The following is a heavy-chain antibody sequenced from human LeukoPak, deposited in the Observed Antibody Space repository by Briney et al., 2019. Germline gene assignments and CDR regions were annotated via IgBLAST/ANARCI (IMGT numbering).Heavy chain of an antibody. Sequence: GGSLRLSCAASGFTFSSYAMSWVRQAPGKGLEWVSAISDSGGSTYYADSVKGRFTISRDNSRNTLYLQMNSLRAGDTAVYYCAKYYDFWSRYPADWFDPWGQGTLVTVSS. D-gene: IGHD3-3*01. CDR3: AKYYDFWSRYPADWFDP. CDR2: ISDSGGST. J-gene: IGHJ5*02. CDR1: GFTFSSYA. V-gene: IGHV3-23*01.